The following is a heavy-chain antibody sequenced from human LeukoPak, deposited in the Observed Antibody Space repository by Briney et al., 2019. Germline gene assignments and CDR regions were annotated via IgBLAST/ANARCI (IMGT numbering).Heavy chain of an antibody. CDR1: GFTFSSYD. CDR2: IGGSGAGT. CDR3: AKLFRTSDY. J-gene: IGHJ4*02. D-gene: IGHD1-1*01. Sequence: PGGSLRLSCAASGFTFSSYDMSWVRQAPGKGLEWVSDIGGSGAGTYYADSVKGRFTISRDNSKNTLYLQMNSLRAEDAAVYYCAKLFRTSDYWGQGTLVTVSS. V-gene: IGHV3-23*01.